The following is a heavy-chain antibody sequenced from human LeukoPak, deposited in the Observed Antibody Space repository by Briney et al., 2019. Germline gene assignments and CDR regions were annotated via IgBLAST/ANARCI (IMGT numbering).Heavy chain of an antibody. CDR3: AKDRKQWFRELVLFDY. V-gene: IGHV3-23*01. D-gene: IGHD3-10*01. CDR2: ISGSGGST. CDR1: GFTFSSYA. J-gene: IGHJ4*02. Sequence: GGSLRLSCAASGFTFSSYAMSWVRQAPGKGLEWVSAISGSGGSTYYADSVKGRFTISRDNSKNTLYLQMNSLRAEDTAVYYCAKDRKQWFRELVLFDYWGQGTLVTASS.